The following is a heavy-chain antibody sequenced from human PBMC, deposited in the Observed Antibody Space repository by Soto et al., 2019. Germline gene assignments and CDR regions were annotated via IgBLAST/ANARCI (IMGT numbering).Heavy chain of an antibody. CDR2: INAGNGNT. Sequence: QVQLVQSGAEVKKPGASVKVSCKASGYTFTSYAMHWVRQAPGQRLEWMGWINAGNGNTKYSQKFQGRVTITRDTSASTAYMELSSLRSEDTAVYYCARDPLPIVVVPAAVGARYYYGMDVWGQGTTVIVSS. CDR1: GYTFTSYA. CDR3: ARDPLPIVVVPAAVGARYYYGMDV. D-gene: IGHD2-2*01. V-gene: IGHV1-3*01. J-gene: IGHJ6*02.